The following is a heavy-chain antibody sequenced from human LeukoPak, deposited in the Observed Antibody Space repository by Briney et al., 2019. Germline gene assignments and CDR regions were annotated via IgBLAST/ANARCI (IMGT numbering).Heavy chain of an antibody. J-gene: IGHJ4*02. CDR1: GFTFSSYS. CDR2: ISSSSSYI. D-gene: IGHD2-8*01. V-gene: IGHV3-21*01. Sequence: GGSLRLSCAASGFTFSSYSMNWVRQAPGKGLEWVSSISSSSSYIYYAGSVKGRFTISRDNAKNSLYLQMNSLRAEDTAVYYCARATNGVCVHWGQGTLVTVSS. CDR3: ARATNGVCVH.